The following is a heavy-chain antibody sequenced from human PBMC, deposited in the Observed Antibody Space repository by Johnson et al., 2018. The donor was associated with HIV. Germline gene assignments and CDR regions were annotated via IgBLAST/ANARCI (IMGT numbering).Heavy chain of an antibody. J-gene: IGHJ3*02. CDR1: GFTFSSYA. CDR3: ARMRWGWSGFACDI. D-gene: IGHD6-19*01. Sequence: QVQLVESGGGVVQPGRSLRLSCAASGFTFSSYAMHWVRQAPGKGLEWVAVISYDGSNKYYADSVKGRFTISRDNSKNTLYLQMNSLRAEDTAVYYWARMRWGWSGFACDIWGQGTMVTVSS. CDR2: ISYDGSNK. V-gene: IGHV3-30*04.